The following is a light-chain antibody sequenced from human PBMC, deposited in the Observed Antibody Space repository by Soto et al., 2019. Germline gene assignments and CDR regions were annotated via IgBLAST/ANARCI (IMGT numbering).Light chain of an antibody. CDR1: QSVSSY. Sequence: EIVVKQTPATLSLTPGERATLSCRASQSVSSYLAWYQQKPGQAPRLLIYDASNRATGIPARFSGSGSGTDFTRTISSLEPEDFAVYYCQQRSNWQGATFGGGTKVDIK. V-gene: IGKV3-11*01. J-gene: IGKJ4*01. CDR3: QQRSNWQGAT. CDR2: DAS.